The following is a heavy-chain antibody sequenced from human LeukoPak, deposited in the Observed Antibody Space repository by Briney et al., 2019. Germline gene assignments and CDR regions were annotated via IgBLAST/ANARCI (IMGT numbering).Heavy chain of an antibody. V-gene: IGHV3-21*01. J-gene: IGHJ5*02. Sequence: GGSLRLSCAASGFTFSSYSMNWVRQAPGKGLEWVSSISSSSSYIYYADSVKGRFTISRDNAKNSLYLQMNSLRAEDTAVYYYARGPPHYYDSSGTNWFDPWGQGTLVTVSS. CDR3: ARGPPHYYDSSGTNWFDP. CDR1: GFTFSSYS. D-gene: IGHD3-22*01. CDR2: ISSSSSYI.